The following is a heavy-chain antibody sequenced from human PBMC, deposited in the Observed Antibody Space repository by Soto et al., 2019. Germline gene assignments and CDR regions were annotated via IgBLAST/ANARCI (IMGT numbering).Heavy chain of an antibody. J-gene: IGHJ4*02. D-gene: IGHD3-22*01. V-gene: IGHV4-34*01. Sequence: SETLSLTCAVYGGSFSGYYWSWIRQPPGKGLEWIGEINHSGSTNYNPSLKSRVTISVDTSKNQFSLKLSSVTAADTAVYYCARGSTMIPTSLGYWGQGTLVTVYS. CDR3: ARGSTMIPTSLGY. CDR2: INHSGST. CDR1: GGSFSGYY.